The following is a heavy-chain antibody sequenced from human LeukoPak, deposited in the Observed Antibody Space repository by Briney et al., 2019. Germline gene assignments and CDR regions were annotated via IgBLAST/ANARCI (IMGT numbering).Heavy chain of an antibody. V-gene: IGHV3-23*01. Sequence: GGSLRLSWAASGFTFSSSAMSWVRQTPGKGLEWVSSITGNGATTYYPDSVKGRFTISRDNSKNTLSLQMNSLRAEDTAVYYCAKERRRVDTEMVRSYYFENWGQGTLVTVSS. CDR1: GFTFSSSA. J-gene: IGHJ4*02. CDR2: ITGNGATT. D-gene: IGHD5-18*01. CDR3: AKERRRVDTEMVRSYYFEN.